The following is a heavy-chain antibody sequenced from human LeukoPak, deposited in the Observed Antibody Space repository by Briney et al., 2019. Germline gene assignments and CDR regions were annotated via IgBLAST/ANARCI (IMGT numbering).Heavy chain of an antibody. Sequence: ASVKVSCKASGYTFTGYYMHWVRQAPGQGLEWMGWINPNSGGTNYAQKFQGRVTMTRDTSISTACMELSRLRSDDTAVYYCARDFVYYYDSSGYLIDYWGQGTLVTVSS. J-gene: IGHJ4*02. D-gene: IGHD3-22*01. CDR2: INPNSGGT. CDR3: ARDFVYYYDSSGYLIDY. CDR1: GYTFTGYY. V-gene: IGHV1-2*02.